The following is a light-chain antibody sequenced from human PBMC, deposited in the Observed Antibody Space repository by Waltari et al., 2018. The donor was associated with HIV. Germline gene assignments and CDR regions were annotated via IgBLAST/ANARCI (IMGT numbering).Light chain of an antibody. J-gene: IGKJ5*01. CDR2: RAS. Sequence: DIHMTQSPSTLSAFVGDRVFITCRASQPISNWLAWYQQKPGKAPKLLIHRASNLESGVSSRFSGSGSGTEFTLIIDTLQVDDFATYYCQQYHTDPSFGQGTRLEFK. CDR3: QQYHTDPS. V-gene: IGKV1-5*03. CDR1: QPISNW.